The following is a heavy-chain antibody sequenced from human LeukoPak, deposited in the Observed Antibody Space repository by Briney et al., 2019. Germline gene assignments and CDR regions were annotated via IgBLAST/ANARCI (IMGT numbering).Heavy chain of an antibody. CDR1: GFTFSSYG. Sequence: PGGSLRLSCAASGFTFSSYGMHWVRQAPGKGLEWVAFIRYDGSNKYYADSVRGRFTISRDNSKNTLYLQMNSLRAEDTAVYYCAKDFVVLEWLLYDYWGQGTLVTVSS. CDR3: AKDFVVLEWLLYDY. J-gene: IGHJ4*02. D-gene: IGHD3-3*01. V-gene: IGHV3-30*02. CDR2: IRYDGSNK.